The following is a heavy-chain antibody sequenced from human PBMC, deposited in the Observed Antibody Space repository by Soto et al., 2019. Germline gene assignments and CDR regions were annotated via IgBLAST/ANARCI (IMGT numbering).Heavy chain of an antibody. Sequence: GASVKVSCKASGGTFSSYAISWVRQAPGQGLEWMGGIIPIFGIANYAQKFQGRVTITADKSTSTAYMELSSLRSEDTAVYYCARDLPMLFSLRRDNYGMDVWGQGTTVTVSS. J-gene: IGHJ6*02. CDR3: ARDLPMLFSLRRDNYGMDV. V-gene: IGHV1-69*10. CDR2: IIPIFGIA. D-gene: IGHD2-21*01. CDR1: GGTFSSYA.